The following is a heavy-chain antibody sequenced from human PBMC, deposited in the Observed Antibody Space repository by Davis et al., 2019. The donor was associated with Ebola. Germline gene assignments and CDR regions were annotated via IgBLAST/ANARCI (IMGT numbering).Heavy chain of an antibody. CDR3: AKDKGFWVPPDYFGP. CDR1: GYTFRIHA. D-gene: IGHD3-16*01. J-gene: IGHJ5*02. V-gene: IGHV3-23*01. CDR2: ISGSGKTT. Sequence: GESLKISCAASGYTFRIHAMTWVRQAPGKGLEWVSSISGSGKTTYYADSVEGRFTISRDNSKNTLSLQMNSVRGEDTAVYFCAKDKGFWVPPDYFGPWGQGVQVTVSS.